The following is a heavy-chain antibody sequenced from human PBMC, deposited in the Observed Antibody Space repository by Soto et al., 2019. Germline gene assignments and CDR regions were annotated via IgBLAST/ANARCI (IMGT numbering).Heavy chain of an antibody. CDR2: MNPNSGNT. CDR3: ASVSMGSSSEDFQH. CDR1: GYSFTSYD. V-gene: IGHV1-8*01. Sequence: QVQLVQSGAEVKKPGASVKVSCKASGYSFTSYDINWVRQATGQGLEWMGWMNPNSGNTGYAHKFEGRVTITRNTSISTAYMELSSLRSEDTAVYYCASVSMGSSSEDFQHWGQGTLVTVSS. D-gene: IGHD6-6*01. J-gene: IGHJ1*01.